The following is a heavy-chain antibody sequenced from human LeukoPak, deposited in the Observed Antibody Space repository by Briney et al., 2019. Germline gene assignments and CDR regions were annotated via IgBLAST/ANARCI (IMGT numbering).Heavy chain of an antibody. CDR3: ARFSSGTGVDV. V-gene: IGHV1-69*02. CDR2: IIPILGIA. J-gene: IGHJ6*02. CDR1: GATFSSYT. D-gene: IGHD6-19*01. Sequence: SVKVSCKAFGATFSSYTISWVRQAPGQGLEWMGRIIPILGIANYAQKFQGRVTITADKSTSTAYMELSSLRSEDTAVYYCARFSSGTGVDVWGQGTTVTVSS.